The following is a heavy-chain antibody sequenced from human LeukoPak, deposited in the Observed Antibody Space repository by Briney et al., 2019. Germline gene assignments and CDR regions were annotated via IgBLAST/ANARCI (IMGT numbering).Heavy chain of an antibody. CDR3: AKYGDYVSYFDY. CDR1: GFTFSSYA. D-gene: IGHD4-17*01. CDR2: ISGSGGST. Sequence: GGSLRLSCAASGFTFSSYAMSWVRQAPGKGLEWISAISGSGGSTYYADSVKGRFTISRDNSKNTLYLQMNSLRAEDTAVYYCAKYGDYVSYFDYWGQGTLVTVSS. J-gene: IGHJ4*02. V-gene: IGHV3-23*01.